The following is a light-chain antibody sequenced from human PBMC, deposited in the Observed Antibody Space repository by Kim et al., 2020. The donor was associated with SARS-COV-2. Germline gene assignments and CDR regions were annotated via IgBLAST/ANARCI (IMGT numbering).Light chain of an antibody. Sequence: EIVLTQSPGTLSLSPGERATLSCRASQSVALNYLAWYQQKPGQAPRLLIYGASSRATDIPDRFSGSGSGTDFTLTISRLEPEDFAVYYCQRYGSSVWTFGQGTKVDIK. J-gene: IGKJ1*01. CDR3: QRYGSSVWT. CDR1: QSVALNY. CDR2: GAS. V-gene: IGKV3-20*01.